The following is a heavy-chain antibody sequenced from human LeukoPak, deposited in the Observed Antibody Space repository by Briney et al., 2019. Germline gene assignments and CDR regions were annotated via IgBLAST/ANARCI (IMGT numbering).Heavy chain of an antibody. Sequence: ASVKVSCKASGYTFTSYGINWVRQAPGQGLEWMGWISAYNSNTHYAQKLQGRVTMTTDTSTSTAYMEVRSLRSDDTAVYYCARGQDTYYDFWSGYQHFDYWGQGTLVTVSS. CDR1: GYTFTSYG. V-gene: IGHV1-18*01. CDR3: ARGQDTYYDFWSGYQHFDY. J-gene: IGHJ4*02. CDR2: ISAYNSNT. D-gene: IGHD3-3*01.